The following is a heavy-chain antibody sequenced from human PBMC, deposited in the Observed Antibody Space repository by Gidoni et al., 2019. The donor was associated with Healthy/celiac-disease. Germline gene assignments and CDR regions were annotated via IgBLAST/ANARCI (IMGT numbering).Heavy chain of an antibody. D-gene: IGHD6-13*01. Sequence: RQHPGKGLEWIGYIYYSGSTYYNPSLKRRVTISVDTSKNQFSLKLSSVTAADTAVYYCARVWGGSSSWLFDYWGQGTLVTVSS. CDR3: ARVWGGSSSWLFDY. CDR2: IYYSGST. J-gene: IGHJ4*02. V-gene: IGHV4-31*02.